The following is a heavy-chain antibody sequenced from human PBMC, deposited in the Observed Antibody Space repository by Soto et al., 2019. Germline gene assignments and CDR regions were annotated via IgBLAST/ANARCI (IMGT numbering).Heavy chain of an antibody. CDR3: ARDPPKFSGYFGAFDI. CDR1: GYTFTSYA. V-gene: IGHV1-3*01. J-gene: IGHJ3*02. Sequence: ASVKVSCKASGYTFTSYAMHWVRQAPGQRLEWMGWINAGNGNTKYSQKFQGRVTITRDTSASTAYMELSSLRSEDTAVYYCARDPPKFSGYFGAFDIWGQGTMVTVSS. CDR2: INAGNGNT. D-gene: IGHD3-22*01.